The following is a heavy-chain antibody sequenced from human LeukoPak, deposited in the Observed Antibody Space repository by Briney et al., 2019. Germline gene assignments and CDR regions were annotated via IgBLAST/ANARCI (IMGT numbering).Heavy chain of an antibody. J-gene: IGHJ4*02. V-gene: IGHV3-33*06. Sequence: GGSLRLSCAASGFTFSSYGMHWVRQAPGKGLEWVAVIWYDGSNKYYADSVKGRFTISRDNSKNTLYLQMNSLRAEDTAVYYCAKFVDGEDFDYWGQGTLVTVSS. CDR1: GFTFSSYG. D-gene: IGHD4-17*01. CDR2: IWYDGSNK. CDR3: AKFVDGEDFDY.